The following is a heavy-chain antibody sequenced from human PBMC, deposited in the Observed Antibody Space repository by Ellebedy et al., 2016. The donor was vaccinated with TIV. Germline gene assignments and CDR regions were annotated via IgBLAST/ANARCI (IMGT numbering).Heavy chain of an antibody. Sequence: GESLKISCKGSGYRFTSYWIAWVRQMPGKGLEWMAIIYPGDSDARDSPSFQGQVTISADKSNSTAYLQWSSLKASDTGIYYCARQTSYFFDSWGQGTLVTVSS. V-gene: IGHV5-51*01. CDR3: ARQTSYFFDS. CDR2: IYPGDSDA. D-gene: IGHD1/OR15-1a*01. CDR1: GYRFTSYW. J-gene: IGHJ4*02.